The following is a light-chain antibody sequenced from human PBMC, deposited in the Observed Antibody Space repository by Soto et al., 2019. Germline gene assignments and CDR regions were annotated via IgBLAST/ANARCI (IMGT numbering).Light chain of an antibody. CDR1: QSISSW. J-gene: IGKJ1*01. CDR3: QQYNSYPT. Sequence: DIQMTQSPSTLSASVGDRVTITCRASQSISSWLAWYQQKPGKAPKLLIYKASSLESGGPSRFSGSGSGTEFTLTSSSLQPDDFASYYCQQYNSYPTFGQGTKVEIK. V-gene: IGKV1-5*03. CDR2: KAS.